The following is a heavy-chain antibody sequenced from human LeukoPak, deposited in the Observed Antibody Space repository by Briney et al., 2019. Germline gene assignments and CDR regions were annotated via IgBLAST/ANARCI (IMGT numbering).Heavy chain of an antibody. Sequence: SETLSLTCTVSGGSMSNYYWSWIRQPAGKGLEWIGRISTSGGTNYNPSPKSRVTMSVDTSKNQFSLKLSSVTAADTALYYCARDRSVPSVTTRLDFWGQGTLVTVSS. V-gene: IGHV4-4*07. J-gene: IGHJ4*02. CDR2: ISTSGGT. CDR1: GGSMSNYY. D-gene: IGHD4-17*01. CDR3: ARDRSVPSVTTRLDF.